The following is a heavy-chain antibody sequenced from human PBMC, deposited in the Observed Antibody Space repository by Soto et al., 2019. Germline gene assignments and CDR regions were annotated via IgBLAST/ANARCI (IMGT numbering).Heavy chain of an antibody. Sequence: SVKVSCKASGYTFTTYYIPWVRKDPGQGLEWMGGIIPIFGTANYAQKCHGRVTVLADESTSRGYLELRRLVSEDTAVYYCARGGCSTSGKPFCWFDPWGQGTLVTVSS. CDR1: GYTFTTYY. J-gene: IGHJ5*02. CDR3: ARGGCSTSGKPFCWFDP. CDR2: IIPIFGTA. D-gene: IGHD2-2*01. V-gene: IGHV1-69*13.